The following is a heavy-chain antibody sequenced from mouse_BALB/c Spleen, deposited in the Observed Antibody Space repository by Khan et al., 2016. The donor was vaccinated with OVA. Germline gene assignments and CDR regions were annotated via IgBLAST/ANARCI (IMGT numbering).Heavy chain of an antibody. CDR2: ITTYSGDT. Sequence: VQLQESGPELVRPGVSVKISCKSSGYTFTDYGMHWVRQSPAKSLEWIGVITTYSGDTYYNQKFKGKATMTVDKSSSTVYMELARLTSEDSAIYYCARLALRLDYWGQGTSVTVSS. D-gene: IGHD1-1*01. J-gene: IGHJ4*01. CDR1: GYTFTDYG. V-gene: IGHV1S137*01. CDR3: ARLALRLDY.